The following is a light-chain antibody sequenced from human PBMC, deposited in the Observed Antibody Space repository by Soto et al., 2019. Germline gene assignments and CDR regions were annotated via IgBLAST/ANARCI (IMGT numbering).Light chain of an antibody. CDR2: WAS. J-gene: IGKJ4*01. CDR1: QSVLYSSNNKNY. Sequence: DILMSQSTASVAVSLGERATINCKSSQSVLYSSNNKNYLAWYQQKPGHPPTLLIYWASTRESGVPDRFSGSGSGTDFTLTISSLQAEDVAVYYCQQYYSTPLTFGGGTKV. V-gene: IGKV4-1*01. CDR3: QQYYSTPLT.